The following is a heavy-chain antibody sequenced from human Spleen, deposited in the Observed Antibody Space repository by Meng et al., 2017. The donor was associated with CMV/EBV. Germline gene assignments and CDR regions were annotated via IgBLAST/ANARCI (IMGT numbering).Heavy chain of an antibody. J-gene: IGHJ4*02. D-gene: IGHD6-19*01. CDR2: INPSGGST. CDR1: GYTFTSYY. Sequence: ASVKVSCKASGYTFTSYYMHWVRQAPGQGLEWMGIINPSGGSTSYAQKFQGRVTMTRDTSTSTVYMELSSLRSEDTAVYYCARVSSSGWELLDFDHWGQGTQVTVSS. CDR3: ARVSSSGWELLDFDH. V-gene: IGHV1-46*01.